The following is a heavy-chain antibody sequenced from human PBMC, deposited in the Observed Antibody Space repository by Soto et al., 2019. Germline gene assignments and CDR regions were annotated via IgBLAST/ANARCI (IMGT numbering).Heavy chain of an antibody. CDR3: AKDRSSSTIDAFDI. Sequence: GGSLRLSCAASGFTFSSSAMSWVRQAPGKGLEWVSAISGSGGTTYYADSVRGRFTISRDNSKNTLYLQMNSLRAEDTAVYYCAKDRSSSTIDAFDIWGQGTMVTVSS. CDR2: ISGSGGTT. CDR1: GFTFSSSA. J-gene: IGHJ3*02. D-gene: IGHD2-2*01. V-gene: IGHV3-23*01.